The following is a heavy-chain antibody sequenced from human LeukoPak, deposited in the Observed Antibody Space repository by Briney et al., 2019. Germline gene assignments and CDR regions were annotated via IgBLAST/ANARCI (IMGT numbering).Heavy chain of an antibody. D-gene: IGHD3-10*01. V-gene: IGHV1-46*01. Sequence: ASVKVSCKASGYTFTSYYMHWVRQAPGQGLEWMGIINPSGGSTSYAQKFQGRVAMTRDTSTSTVYMELSSLRSEDTAVYYCARAQAQAYGSGSYYIPVISGSDYWGQGTLVTVSS. J-gene: IGHJ4*02. CDR3: ARAQAQAYGSGSYYIPVISGSDY. CDR2: INPSGGST. CDR1: GYTFTSYY.